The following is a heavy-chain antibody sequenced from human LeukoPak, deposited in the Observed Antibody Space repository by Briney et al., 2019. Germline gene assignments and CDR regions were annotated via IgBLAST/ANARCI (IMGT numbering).Heavy chain of an antibody. V-gene: IGHV4-38-2*02. Sequence: SETLSLTCTVSGYSISNGYYWGWIRQPPGKGLEWIGSIYHSGSTYYNPSLKSRVTISVDTSKNQFSLKLSSVTAADTAVYYCARVSPRYQLLSYYYYYYMDVWGKGTTVTVSS. D-gene: IGHD2-2*01. CDR3: ARVSPRYQLLSYYYYYYMDV. CDR1: GYSISNGYY. CDR2: IYHSGST. J-gene: IGHJ6*03.